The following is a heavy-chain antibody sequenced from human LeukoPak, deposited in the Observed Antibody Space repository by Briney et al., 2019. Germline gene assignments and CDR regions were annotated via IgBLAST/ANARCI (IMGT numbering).Heavy chain of an antibody. Sequence: PSQTLSLTCTVSGGSISSGGYYWSWIRQHPGKGLEWIGYIYYSGTTYYNPSLKSRVAISIDTSKTQFSLTLSSVTAADTAVYYCAGSGYSGYDLNYWGQGTLVTVSS. CDR2: IYYSGTT. J-gene: IGHJ4*02. V-gene: IGHV4-31*03. D-gene: IGHD5-12*01. CDR1: GGSISSGGYY. CDR3: AGSGYSGYDLNY.